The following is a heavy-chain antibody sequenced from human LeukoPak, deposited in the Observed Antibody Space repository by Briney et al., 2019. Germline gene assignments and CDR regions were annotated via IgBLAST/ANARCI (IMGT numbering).Heavy chain of an antibody. CDR3: AKDHRDYDSSGYYFDY. V-gene: IGHV3-30*02. Sequence: PGGSLRLSCAASGFTFSSYGMHWVRQAPGKGLEWVAFIRYDGSNKYYADSVKGRFTISRDNSKSTLYLQMNSLRAEDTAVYYCAKDHRDYDSSGYYFDYWGQGTLVTVSS. CDR1: GFTFSSYG. J-gene: IGHJ4*02. D-gene: IGHD3-22*01. CDR2: IRYDGSNK.